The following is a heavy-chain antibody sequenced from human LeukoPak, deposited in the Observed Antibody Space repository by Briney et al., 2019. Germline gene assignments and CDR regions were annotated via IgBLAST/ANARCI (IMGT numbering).Heavy chain of an antibody. CDR3: ARNRYDFWSGYPYYFDY. D-gene: IGHD3-3*01. Sequence: PSETLSLTCAVYGGSFSGYYWSWIRQPPGKGLEWIGEINHSGSTNYNPSLKSRVTISVDTSKNQFSLKLSSVTAADTAVYYCARNRYDFWSGYPYYFDYWGQGTLVTVYS. J-gene: IGHJ4*02. CDR2: INHSGST. V-gene: IGHV4-34*01. CDR1: GGSFSGYY.